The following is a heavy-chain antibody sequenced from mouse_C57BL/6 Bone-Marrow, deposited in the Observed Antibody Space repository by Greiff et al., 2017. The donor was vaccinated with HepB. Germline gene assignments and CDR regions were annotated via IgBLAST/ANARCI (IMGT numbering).Heavy chain of an antibody. CDR1: GYTFTSYT. J-gene: IGHJ4*01. CDR2: INPSSGYT. CDR3: AHYYGSLMDY. Sequence: QVQLQQSGAELARPGASVKMSCKASGYTFTSYTMHWVNQRPGQGLEWIGYINPSSGYTKYHQNFKDKATLTADKSSSTAYMQLSSLTSEDSAVYYCAHYYGSLMDYWGQGTSVTVSS. V-gene: IGHV1-4*01. D-gene: IGHD1-1*01.